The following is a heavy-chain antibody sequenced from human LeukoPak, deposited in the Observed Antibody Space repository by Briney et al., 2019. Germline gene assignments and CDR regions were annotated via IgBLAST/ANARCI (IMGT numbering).Heavy chain of an antibody. CDR1: GFSFSGYA. Sequence: GGSLRLSCASSGFSFSGYAMIWVRQAPGKGLELVSTISGSGASTFYADSVRGRFITSKDIPSNTVYLQMNSLRAEDTAVYYCAKGSRGYTNYYFDYWGKGTLVTVSS. CDR3: AKGSRGYTNYYFDY. D-gene: IGHD2-2*02. CDR2: ISGSGAST. V-gene: IGHV3-23*01. J-gene: IGHJ4*02.